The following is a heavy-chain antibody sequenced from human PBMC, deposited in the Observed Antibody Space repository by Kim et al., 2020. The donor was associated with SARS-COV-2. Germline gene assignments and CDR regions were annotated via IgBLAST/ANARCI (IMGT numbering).Heavy chain of an antibody. V-gene: IGHV4-34*01. CDR1: GGSFSGYY. J-gene: IGHJ6*03. CDR2: INHSGST. CDR3: ARGPGVVVPAAMHYYYYYYYMDV. Sequence: SETLSLTCAVYGGSFSGYYWSWIRQPPGKGLEWIGEINHSGSTNYNPSLKSRVTISVDTSKNQFSLKLSSVTAADTAVYYCARGPGVVVPAAMHYYYYYYYMDVWGKGTTVTVSS. D-gene: IGHD2-2*01.